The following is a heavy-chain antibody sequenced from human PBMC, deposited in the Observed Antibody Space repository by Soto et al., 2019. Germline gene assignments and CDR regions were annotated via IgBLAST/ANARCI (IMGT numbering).Heavy chain of an antibody. V-gene: IGHV5-10-1*01. J-gene: IGHJ4*02. CDR1: GYTFTGHW. D-gene: IGHD5-12*01. Sequence: GESLKISCQGSGYTFTGHWISWVRQMPGKGLEWMGRIDPSDSYTDYSPTVQGHVTMSADKSINTAYLQWSSLQASDTAVYYCTRHTGYDSSLDYWGQGTLVTVSS. CDR3: TRHTGYDSSLDY. CDR2: IDPSDSYT.